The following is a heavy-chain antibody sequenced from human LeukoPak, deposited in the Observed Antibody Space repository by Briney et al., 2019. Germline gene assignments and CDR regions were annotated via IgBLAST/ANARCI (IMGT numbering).Heavy chain of an antibody. CDR1: RXSFSGYY. CDR3: AREGDSSVYYDY. J-gene: IGHJ4*02. V-gene: IGHV4-34*01. Sequence: PSETLSLTCAVYRXSFSGYYGSWIRQPPGKGLEWIGEIHHSGSTNYNPSLKSRVTISVDTSKNQFSLKLSSVTAADTAVYYCAREGDSSVYYDYWGQGTLVTVSS. CDR2: IHHSGST. D-gene: IGHD3-22*01.